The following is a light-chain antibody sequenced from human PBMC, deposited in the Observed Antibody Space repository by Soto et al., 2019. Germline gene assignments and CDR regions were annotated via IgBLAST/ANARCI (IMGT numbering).Light chain of an antibody. Sequence: EIVMTQSPATLSLSPGERATLSCSASQSVSSDLAWYQQRPGQAPRLHSYVAFKRATGIPDMFSGSGSGTDFSLTISRLEPEDVATYYCQQYGSSRQATFGQGTRLEI. CDR2: VAF. CDR1: QSVSSD. CDR3: QQYGSSRQAT. V-gene: IGKV3-20*01. J-gene: IGKJ5*01.